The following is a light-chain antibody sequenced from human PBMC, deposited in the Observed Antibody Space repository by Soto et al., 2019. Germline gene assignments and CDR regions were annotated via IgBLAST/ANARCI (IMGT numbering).Light chain of an antibody. J-gene: IGKJ5*01. Sequence: EIVLTQSPGTLSLSPGGRAPLSCRASQSVGTYLAWCQQNPGQAPRVIMYGASRRATGIPDRFSGGESGTDFTLTISRLEPEDFAVYFCQQYAGPPTTFGQGTRLEIK. V-gene: IGKV3-20*01. CDR2: GAS. CDR1: QSVGTY. CDR3: QQYAGPPTT.